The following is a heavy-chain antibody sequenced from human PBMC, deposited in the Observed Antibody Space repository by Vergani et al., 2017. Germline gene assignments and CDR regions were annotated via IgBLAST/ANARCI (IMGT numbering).Heavy chain of an antibody. CDR2: IYWNDDK. J-gene: IGHJ5*02. D-gene: IGHD6-19*01. Sequence: QITLKESGPTLVKPTQTLTLTRTFSGFSLSTSGVGVGWIRQPPGKALEWLALIYWNDDKRYSPSLKSRPTIPKDPSKNQVVLTMTNMEPVATATYYCAHRLVNGYSSGWYSEDWFDPWGQGTLVTVSS. CDR1: GFSLSTSGVG. CDR3: AHRLVNGYSSGWYSEDWFDP. V-gene: IGHV2-5*01.